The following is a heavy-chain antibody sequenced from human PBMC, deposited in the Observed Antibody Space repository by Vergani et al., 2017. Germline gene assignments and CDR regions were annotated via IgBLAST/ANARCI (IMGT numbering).Heavy chain of an antibody. V-gene: IGHV3-33*01. CDR1: RSTFKTYG. Sequence: QGQLVESGGGIVQPGRSLTLSCVASRSTFKTYGMHWVRQAPGKGLEWVGLIYYDGSNAYYADSVKGRFTISRDNSKNTLYLQMSSLRAEDTAVYYCAPRRGGSYYLFDYWGQGTLVTVSS. J-gene: IGHJ4*02. D-gene: IGHD1-26*01. CDR3: APRRGGSYYLFDY. CDR2: IYYDGSNA.